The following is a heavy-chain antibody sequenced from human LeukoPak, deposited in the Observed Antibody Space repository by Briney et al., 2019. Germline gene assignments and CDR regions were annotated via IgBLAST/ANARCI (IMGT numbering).Heavy chain of an antibody. D-gene: IGHD2-2*01. CDR3: ARGYCSSTSCPLYYYYGMDV. CDR1: GFTFSSYW. V-gene: IGHV3-7*01. Sequence: PGGSLRLSCAASGFTFSSYWMSWVRQAPGKGLEWVANIKQDGSEKYYVDSVKGRFTISRDNAKNSLYLQMNSLRSEDTAVYYCARGYCSSTSCPLYYYYGMDVWGQGTTVTVSS. CDR2: IKQDGSEK. J-gene: IGHJ6*02.